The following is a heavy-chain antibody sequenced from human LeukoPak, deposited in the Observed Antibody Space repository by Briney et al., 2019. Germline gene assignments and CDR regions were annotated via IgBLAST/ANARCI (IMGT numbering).Heavy chain of an antibody. CDR3: ARRLRWYNWFDP. V-gene: IGHV4-4*07. D-gene: IGHD4-23*01. CDR1: GVSISSYY. Sequence: SETLSLTCTGSGVSISSYYWSWIRQPAGKGLEWIGRIYTSGSSNYNPSLKSRVTMSVDTSKNQFSLKLSSVTAADTAVYYCARRLRWYNWFDPWGQGTLVTVSS. CDR2: IYTSGSS. J-gene: IGHJ5*02.